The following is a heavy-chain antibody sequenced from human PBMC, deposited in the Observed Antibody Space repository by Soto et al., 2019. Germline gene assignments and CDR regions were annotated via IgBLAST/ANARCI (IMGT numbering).Heavy chain of an antibody. CDR3: ARENEVNWFDP. D-gene: IGHD1-1*01. CDR2: IKQDGSEK. CDR1: GFTFSSYW. J-gene: IGHJ5*02. Sequence: GGSLRLSCAASGFTFSSYWMSWVRQAPGKGLEWVANIKQDGSEKYYVDSVKGRFTISRDNAKNSLYLQMNSLRAEDTAAYYCARENEVNWFDPWGQGTLVTVSS. V-gene: IGHV3-7*01.